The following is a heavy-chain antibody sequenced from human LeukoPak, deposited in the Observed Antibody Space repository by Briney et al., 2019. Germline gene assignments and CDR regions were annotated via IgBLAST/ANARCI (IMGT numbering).Heavy chain of an antibody. CDR3: ARVGVDYSGNIIKYFYDY. D-gene: IGHD4-23*01. CDR2: VYYSGSA. V-gene: IGHV4-59*01. J-gene: IGHJ4*02. Sequence: SETLSLTCTVSGDSISTYQWSWIRQPPEKELERIGHVYYSGSANYNPSLKSRIIISVDASKNQFSLKLSPVIAADTAVYYCARVGVDYSGNIIKYFYDYWGPGTLVTVSS. CDR1: GDSISTYQ.